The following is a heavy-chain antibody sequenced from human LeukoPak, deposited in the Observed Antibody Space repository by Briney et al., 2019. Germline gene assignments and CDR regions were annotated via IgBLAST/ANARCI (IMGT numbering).Heavy chain of an antibody. V-gene: IGHV1-8*01. J-gene: IGHJ3*02. CDR1: GYTFTSYD. CDR3: ARATISMYVVHGAFDI. D-gene: IGHD2-8*01. Sequence: ASVKVSCKASGYTFTSYDINWVRQATGQGLEWMGWMNPNSGNTGYAQKFQGRVTMTRNTSISTAYMELSSLRSEDTAAYYCARATISMYVVHGAFDIWGQGTMVTVSS. CDR2: MNPNSGNT.